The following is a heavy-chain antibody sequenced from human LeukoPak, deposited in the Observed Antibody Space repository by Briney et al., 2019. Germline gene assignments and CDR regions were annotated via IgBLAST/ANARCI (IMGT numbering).Heavy chain of an antibody. CDR1: GFTFSSYA. CDR3: AGESQWVPNSGLGY. J-gene: IGHJ4*02. V-gene: IGHV3-30-3*01. Sequence: GRSLRLSCAASGFTFSSYAMHWVRQAPGKGLEWVAVISYDGSNKYYADSVKGRFTISRDNSKNTLYLQMNSLRAEDTAVYYCAGESQWVPNSGLGYWGQGTLVTVSS. D-gene: IGHD1-26*01. CDR2: ISYDGSNK.